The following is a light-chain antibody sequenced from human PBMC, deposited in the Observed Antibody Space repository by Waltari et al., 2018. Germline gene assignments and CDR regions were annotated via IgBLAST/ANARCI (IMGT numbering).Light chain of an antibody. J-gene: IGKJ4*01. CDR2: DAS. CDR1: QNIGTS. V-gene: IGKV6-21*02. Sequence: EIVLTQSPAFRSVPLKEKVTITCQASQNIGTSLHWFQQKPGQSPKLLIRDASQSMSGVPSRVSGSGSGTDFILTFDSLEAEDVATYYCQQSSRFPLTFGGGTKVEIK. CDR3: QQSSRFPLT.